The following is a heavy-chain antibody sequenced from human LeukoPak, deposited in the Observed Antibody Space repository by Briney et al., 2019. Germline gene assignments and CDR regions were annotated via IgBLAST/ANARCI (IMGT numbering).Heavy chain of an antibody. V-gene: IGHV3-64*01. CDR1: GFTLSSYA. CDR3: ARSSGSYPLDY. Sequence: EGSLRLSCAASGFTLSSYAMHWVRQAPGKGLEYVSAISSNGGSTYYANSVKGRFTISRDNSKNTLYLQMGSLRAEDMAVYYCARSSGSYPLDYWGQGTLVTVSS. J-gene: IGHJ4*02. D-gene: IGHD1-26*01. CDR2: ISSNGGST.